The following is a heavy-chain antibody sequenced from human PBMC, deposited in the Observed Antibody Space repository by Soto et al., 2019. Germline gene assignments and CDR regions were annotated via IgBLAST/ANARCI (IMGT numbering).Heavy chain of an antibody. CDR1: GYTFTSYG. J-gene: IGHJ4*02. D-gene: IGHD3-22*01. CDR2: ISDYNGNT. Sequence: QVQLVQSGAEVKKPGASVKVSCKASGYTFTSYGISWVRQAPGQGLEWMGWISDYNGNTNYAQKLQGRVTMTTDTSTSTAYMELRSLRSDDTAVYYCARGEVDTMIVVVKVLDYWGQGTLVTVSS. CDR3: ARGEVDTMIVVVKVLDY. V-gene: IGHV1-18*01.